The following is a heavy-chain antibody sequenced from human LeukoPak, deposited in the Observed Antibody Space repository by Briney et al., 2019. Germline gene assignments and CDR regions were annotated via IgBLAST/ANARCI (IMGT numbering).Heavy chain of an antibody. CDR1: GFTFSSYS. CDR3: ARDYEEDDFWSVYSGGGSY. D-gene: IGHD3-3*01. CDR2: ISSSSSYI. V-gene: IGHV3-21*01. Sequence: GGSLRLSCAASGFTFSSYSMNWVRQAPGKGLEWVSSISSSSSYIYYADSVKGRFTISRDNAKNSLYLQMNSLRAEDTAVYYCARDYEEDDFWSVYSGGGSYWGQGTLVTVSS. J-gene: IGHJ4*02.